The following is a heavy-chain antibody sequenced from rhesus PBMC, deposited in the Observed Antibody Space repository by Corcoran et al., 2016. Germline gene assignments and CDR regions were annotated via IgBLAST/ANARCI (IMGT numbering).Heavy chain of an antibody. D-gene: IGHD6-25*01. CDR1: GGSISDSYR. J-gene: IGHJ4*01. V-gene: IGHV4S10*01. CDR2: IYGSSTST. Sequence: QVQLQESGPGVAKPSETLSLTCAVSGGSISDSYRGSWIRQPPGKALEWIGYIYGSSTSTNYNPSLKRRVTISKDTSKNQFSLKLSSVTAADTAVYYCARKSGSWNTFFDYWGQGVLVTVSS. CDR3: ARKSGSWNTFFDY.